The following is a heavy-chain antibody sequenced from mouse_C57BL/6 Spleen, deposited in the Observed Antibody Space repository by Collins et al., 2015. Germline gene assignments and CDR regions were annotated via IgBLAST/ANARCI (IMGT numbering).Heavy chain of an antibody. CDR2: IYPGGDYT. V-gene: IGHV1-63*01. Sequence: QVQLQQSGAELVRPGTSVKMSCKASGYTFTSYWIGWAKQRPGHGLEWIGDIYPGGDYTNYNEKFKGKATLTADKSSSTAYMQFNSLTSEDSAIYYCARSDYSNYGGFAYWGQGTLVTVSA. CDR1: GYTFTSYW. D-gene: IGHD2-5*01. CDR3: ARSDYSNYGGFAY. J-gene: IGHJ3*01.